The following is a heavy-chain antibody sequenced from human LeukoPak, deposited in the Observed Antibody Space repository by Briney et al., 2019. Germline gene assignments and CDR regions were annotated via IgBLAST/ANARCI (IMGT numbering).Heavy chain of an antibody. D-gene: IGHD2-2*01. J-gene: IGHJ4*02. CDR2: MNPNSGNT. CDR1: GYTFSNYD. V-gene: IGHV1-8*03. CDR3: ARGGGVVVPAAFDF. Sequence: ASLKVSYKASGYTFSNYDINWVRQATGQGLEWMGWMNPNSGNTGYAQKFQGRVTITRNTSISTAYMELSSLRSEDTAVYYCARGGGVVVPAAFDFWGQGTLVTVSS.